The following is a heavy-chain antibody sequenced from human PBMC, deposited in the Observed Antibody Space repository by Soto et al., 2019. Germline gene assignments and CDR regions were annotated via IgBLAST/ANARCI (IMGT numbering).Heavy chain of an antibody. V-gene: IGHV4-59*01. CDR1: SGSMSGYY. D-gene: IGHD3-3*01. Sequence: SETLSLTCTVSSGSMSGYYWNWIRQPPGKGLEWIGYIYYSGSTNYSPSLKSRVTISVDTSKNQFSLKLSSVTAADTAVYYCARAGDYDFWSGYSNDAFDIWGQGTMVTVSS. J-gene: IGHJ3*02. CDR3: ARAGDYDFWSGYSNDAFDI. CDR2: IYYSGST.